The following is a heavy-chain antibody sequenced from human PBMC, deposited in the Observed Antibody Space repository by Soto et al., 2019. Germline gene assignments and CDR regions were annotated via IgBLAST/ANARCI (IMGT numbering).Heavy chain of an antibody. CDR3: ATLFIAVAGTQPFDY. CDR2: ISGSGGST. J-gene: IGHJ4*02. D-gene: IGHD6-19*01. Sequence: LRLSCAASGFTFSSYAMSWVRQAPWKGLEWASAISGSGGSTYYADSVKGRFTISRDNSKNTLYLQMNSLRAEDTAVYYCATLFIAVAGTQPFDYWGQGTLVTVSS. CDR1: GFTFSSYA. V-gene: IGHV3-23*01.